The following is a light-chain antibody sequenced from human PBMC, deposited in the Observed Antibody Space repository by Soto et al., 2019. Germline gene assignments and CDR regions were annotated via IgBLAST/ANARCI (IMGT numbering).Light chain of an antibody. Sequence: QSALTQPASVSGSPGQSITISCTGTSSDVGGYNYVSWYQQQPGTPPKLIIYDVSNRPSGVSNRFSGSKSGNTASLTISGLQAEDEADYYCRSYTSSSTLVVFGGGTKLTVL. CDR2: DVS. CDR1: SSDVGGYNY. J-gene: IGLJ2*01. V-gene: IGLV2-14*01. CDR3: RSYTSSSTLVV.